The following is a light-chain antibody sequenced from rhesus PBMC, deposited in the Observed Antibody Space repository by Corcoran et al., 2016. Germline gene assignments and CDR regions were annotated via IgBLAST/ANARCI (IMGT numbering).Light chain of an antibody. V-gene: IGKV1-22*01. J-gene: IGKJ1*01. Sequence: DIQMTQSPSSLSASVGDTVTITCRASQSISSWLAWYQQKTGKAPKLLIYKASTSQSGVPSRFRGSGSGTDFTLTINSLQSEDFATYYCQHYSSGPRTFGQGTKVEIK. CDR3: QHYSSGPRT. CDR1: QSISSW. CDR2: KAS.